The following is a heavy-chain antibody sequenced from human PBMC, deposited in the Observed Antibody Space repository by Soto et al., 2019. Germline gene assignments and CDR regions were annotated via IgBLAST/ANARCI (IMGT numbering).Heavy chain of an antibody. D-gene: IGHD3-10*01. J-gene: IGHJ6*02. V-gene: IGHV3-23*01. Sequence: PGGSLRLSCAASGFTFSSYAMSWVRQAPGKGLEWVSAISGSGGSTYYADSVKGRFTISRDNSKNTLYLQMNSLRAEDTAVYYCAKDGTDYYGSGSHTVYYYYGMDVWGQGTTVTVSS. CDR1: GFTFSSYA. CDR2: ISGSGGST. CDR3: AKDGTDYYGSGSHTVYYYYGMDV.